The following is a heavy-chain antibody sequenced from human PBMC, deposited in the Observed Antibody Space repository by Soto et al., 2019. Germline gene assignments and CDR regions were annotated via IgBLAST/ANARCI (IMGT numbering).Heavy chain of an antibody. D-gene: IGHD3-22*01. Sequence: PGGSLRLSCSASGFTFSSYAMHWVRQAPGKGLEYVSAISSNGGSTYYADSVKGRFTISRDNPKNTLYLQMSSLRAEDTAVYYCVKEDYYDSSGYYYFDYWGQGTLVTVSS. CDR1: GFTFSSYA. CDR3: VKEDYYDSSGYYYFDY. V-gene: IGHV3-64D*08. J-gene: IGHJ4*02. CDR2: ISSNGGST.